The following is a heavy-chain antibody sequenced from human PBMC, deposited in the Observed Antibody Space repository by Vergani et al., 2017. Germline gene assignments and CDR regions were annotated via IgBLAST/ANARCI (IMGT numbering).Heavy chain of an antibody. V-gene: IGHV3-11*01. J-gene: IGHJ3*02. CDR3: ARDKLAHYYGSEDAFDI. D-gene: IGHD3-10*01. CDR2: ISSSGSTI. CDR1: GFTFSDYY. Sequence: QVQLVESGGGLVKHGGSLRLSCAASGFTFSDYYMSWIRQAPGKGLEWVSYISSSGSTIYYADSVKGRFTISRDNVQNSLYLQMTSLRSGETAVYYCARDKLAHYYGSEDAFDIWGQGTMVTVSS.